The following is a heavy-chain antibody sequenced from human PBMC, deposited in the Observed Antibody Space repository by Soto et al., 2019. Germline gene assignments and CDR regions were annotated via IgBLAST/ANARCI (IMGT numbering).Heavy chain of an antibody. CDR1: GFIASDTY. CDR3: AREPRYCRGGSCSITGDAYDI. CDR2: ISNRGDT. J-gene: IGHJ3*02. Sequence: HPGGSLRLSCTASGFIASDTYVNWVRQAPGKGLEWVSVISNRGDTHYADSVRGRFSLSRDISDNTLHLQMNNLRVEDTAVYYCAREPRYCRGGSCSITGDAYDIWGQGTMVTVSS. D-gene: IGHD2-15*01. V-gene: IGHV3-66*01.